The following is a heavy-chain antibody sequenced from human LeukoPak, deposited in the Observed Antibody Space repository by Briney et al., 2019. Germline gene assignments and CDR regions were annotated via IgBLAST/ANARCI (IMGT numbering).Heavy chain of an antibody. V-gene: IGHV4-34*01. D-gene: IGHD2-15*01. CDR3: ARHYSAFDI. CDR2: INHSGST. Sequence: SETLSLTCAVYGGSFSGYYWSWIRQPPGKGLEWIGEINHSGSTNYNPSLKSRVTISVDTSKNQFSLKLSSVTAADTAVYYCARHYSAFDIWGQGTMVTVSS. CDR1: GGSFSGYY. J-gene: IGHJ3*02.